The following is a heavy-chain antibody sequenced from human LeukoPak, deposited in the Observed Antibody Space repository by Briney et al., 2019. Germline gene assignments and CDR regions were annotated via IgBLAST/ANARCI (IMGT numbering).Heavy chain of an antibody. J-gene: IGHJ4*02. CDR3: ARESDYYDSRRRFDY. V-gene: IGHV1-46*01. D-gene: IGHD3-22*01. Sequence: ASVKVSCKASGYTFTNYYMHWVRQAPGQGLEWMGMINPSGGRTSYAQKFQGRVTMTRDTSTSTVYKEMSSLRSEDTAVYYCARESDYYDSRRRFDYWGQGTLVTVSS. CDR1: GYTFTNYY. CDR2: INPSGGRT.